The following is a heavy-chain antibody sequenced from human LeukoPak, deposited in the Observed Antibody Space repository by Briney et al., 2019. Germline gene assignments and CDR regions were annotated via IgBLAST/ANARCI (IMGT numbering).Heavy chain of an antibody. D-gene: IGHD1-26*01. V-gene: IGHV1-69*13. CDR3: ARDPGSGSYRYFDY. CDR2: IIPIFGTA. CDR1: GGTFSSYA. Sequence: SVKVSCKASGGTFSSYAISWVRQAPGQGLEWMGGIIPIFGTANYAQKFQGRATITADESTSTAYMELSSLRSEDTAVYYCARDPGSGSYRYFDYWGQGTLVTVSS. J-gene: IGHJ4*02.